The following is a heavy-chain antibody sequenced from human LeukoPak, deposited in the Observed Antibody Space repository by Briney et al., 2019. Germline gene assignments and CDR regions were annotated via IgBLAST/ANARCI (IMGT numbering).Heavy chain of an antibody. J-gene: IGHJ3*02. V-gene: IGHV3-74*01. D-gene: IGHD1-26*01. CDR3: AVKWTYDGFDI. CDR1: GFTFSSYW. CDR2: ISSDGSTT. Sequence: PGGSLRLSCAASGFTFSSYWMHWVRQAPGKGLVWVSRISSDGSTTTYADSMKGRFTISRDNAKNTLYLQMNSLRAEDTAVYYCAVKWTYDGFDIWGQGTMVTVSS.